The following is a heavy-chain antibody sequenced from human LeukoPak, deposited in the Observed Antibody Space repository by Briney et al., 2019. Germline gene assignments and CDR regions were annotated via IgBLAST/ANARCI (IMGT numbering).Heavy chain of an antibody. D-gene: IGHD5-24*01. J-gene: IGHJ4*02. CDR3: TRVGYIDEGIDY. CDR1: GSPFSSYW. Sequence: GGSLRLSCVASGSPFSSYWMTWVRQAPGKGLEWVANIKQDGSKKSYVDSVKGRFTISRDNAKNSLYLQMNSLRAEDTAIYYCTRVGYIDEGIDYWGQGTLVTVSS. CDR2: IKQDGSKK. V-gene: IGHV3-7*04.